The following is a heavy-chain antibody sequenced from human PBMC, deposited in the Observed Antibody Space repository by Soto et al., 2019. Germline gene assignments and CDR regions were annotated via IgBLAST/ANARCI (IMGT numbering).Heavy chain of an antibody. D-gene: IGHD2-2*02. CDR2: ILPILGIA. J-gene: IGHJ4*02. Sequence: QVQLVQSGAEVKKPGSSVKVSCKASGGTFSSYTISWVRQAPGQGLEWMGRILPILGIANYAQKFQGRVTITADKSTSTAYMELSSLRSEDTAVYYGATTQKEYPEPYYFDYWGQGPLVTASS. V-gene: IGHV1-69*02. CDR3: ATTQKEYPEPYYFDY. CDR1: GGTFSSYT.